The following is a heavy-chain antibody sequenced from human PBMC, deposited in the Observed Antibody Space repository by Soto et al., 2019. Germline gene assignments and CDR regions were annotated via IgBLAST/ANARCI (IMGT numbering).Heavy chain of an antibody. J-gene: IGHJ6*02. CDR1: GFTFSSYA. D-gene: IGHD6-19*01. Sequence: QVQLVESGGGVVQPGRSLRLSCAASGFTFSSYAMHWVRQAPGKGLEWVAVIAYDGSNKYYADSVKGRFTISRDNSKNTLYLQMNSLRGEDTAVYYCARDMVAGRWNNYYYYGMDVWGQGTTVTVSS. CDR3: ARDMVAGRWNNYYYYGMDV. CDR2: IAYDGSNK. V-gene: IGHV3-30-3*01.